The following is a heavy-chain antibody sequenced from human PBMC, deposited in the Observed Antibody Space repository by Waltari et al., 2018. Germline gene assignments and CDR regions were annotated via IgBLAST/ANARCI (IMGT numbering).Heavy chain of an antibody. D-gene: IGHD3-22*01. V-gene: IGHV4-59*01. CDR1: GGSITTYY. Sequence: QVRLQESGPGLVKPSETLSLTCSVSGGSITTYYWSWIRQPPGKGLEWIGYFYCSGSTQYSPANYNPSLKSRVTISGDTTKNQFSLKLSSVGATDTAVYYCARTYYDSSAYYLGWIDYWGQGTLVTVSS. CDR3: ARTYYDSSAYYLGWIDY. CDR2: FYCSGSTQYSPA. J-gene: IGHJ4*02.